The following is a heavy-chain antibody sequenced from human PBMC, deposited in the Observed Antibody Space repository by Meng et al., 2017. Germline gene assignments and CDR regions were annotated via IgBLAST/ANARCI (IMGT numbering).Heavy chain of an antibody. CDR1: GFTFSSYE. D-gene: IGHD6-13*01. V-gene: IGHV3-48*03. J-gene: IGHJ3*02. CDR2: ISSSGSTI. CDR3: ARVWRNSWYGPSAFDI. Sequence: GESLKISCAASGFTFSSYEMNWVRQAPGKGLEWVSYISSSGSTIYYADSVKGRFTISRDNAKNSLYLQMNSLRAEDTAVYYCARVWRNSWYGPSAFDIWGQGTMVTVSS.